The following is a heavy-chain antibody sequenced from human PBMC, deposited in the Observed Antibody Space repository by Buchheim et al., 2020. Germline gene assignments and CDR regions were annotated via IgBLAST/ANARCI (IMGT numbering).Heavy chain of an antibody. CDR1: GFTFSSYG. CDR2: TWYDGSNK. D-gene: IGHD6-6*01. Sequence: QVQLVESGGGVVQPGRSLRLSCAASGFTFSSYGMHWVRQAPGKGLEWVAVTWYDGSNKYYADSVKGRFTISRDNSKNTLYLQMNSLRAEDTAVYYCAREYSSSSLDYWGQGTL. J-gene: IGHJ4*02. V-gene: IGHV3-33*01. CDR3: AREYSSSSLDY.